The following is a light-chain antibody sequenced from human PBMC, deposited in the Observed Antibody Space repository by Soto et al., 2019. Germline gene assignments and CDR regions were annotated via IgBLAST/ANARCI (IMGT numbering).Light chain of an antibody. CDR3: QQYGSSPPYT. V-gene: IGKV3-20*01. Sequence: EIVLTQSPGTLSLSPGERATLSCRASQSGSSSYLAWYQQKPGQAPRLLIYGASSRATGIPDRFSGSGSGTDFTPTITRLEPEDFAVYYCQQYGSSPPYTFGQGTKLEIK. J-gene: IGKJ2*01. CDR2: GAS. CDR1: QSGSSSY.